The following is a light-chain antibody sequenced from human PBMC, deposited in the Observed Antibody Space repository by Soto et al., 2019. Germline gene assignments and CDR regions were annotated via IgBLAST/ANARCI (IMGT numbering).Light chain of an antibody. CDR3: QQSYTTPRT. CDR2: AAS. Sequence: DIEMTQSPSFLSASVGDRVTITCRASQSISSYLNWYQQKPGNAPNLLIYAASTLQSGVPSRFSAYGSETDFTLTISNLQAEDFATYYCQQSYTTPRTFGQGTKVEVK. V-gene: IGKV1-39*01. CDR1: QSISSY. J-gene: IGKJ1*01.